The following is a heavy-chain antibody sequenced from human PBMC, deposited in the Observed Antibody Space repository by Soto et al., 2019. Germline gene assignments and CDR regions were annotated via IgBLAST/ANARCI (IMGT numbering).Heavy chain of an antibody. Sequence: QITLKESGPTLVKPTQTLTLTCTFSGFSLSTSGVGVGWIRQPPGKALEWLALIYWDDDKRYSPSLKSRLTTTKDTSKNQVVLTMTNMDPVDTATYYCARQQLAYYYYYYGMDVWGQGTTVTVSS. D-gene: IGHD6-13*01. CDR3: ARQQLAYYYYYYGMDV. CDR2: IYWDDDK. V-gene: IGHV2-5*02. J-gene: IGHJ6*02. CDR1: GFSLSTSGVG.